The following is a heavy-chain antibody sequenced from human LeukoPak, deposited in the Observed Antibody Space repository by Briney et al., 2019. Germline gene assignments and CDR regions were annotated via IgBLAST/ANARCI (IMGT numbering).Heavy chain of an antibody. D-gene: IGHD3-10*01. J-gene: IGHJ4*02. Sequence: GGSLRLSCATSGFSFGDFDMQWVRQAPGQGLEWVVFIRSDGSDTYYGDSVKGRFTVSRDNSKKILHLQMNSLRPGDTAVYYCAIIPLGGRFDYWGQGTLVTVSS. V-gene: IGHV3-30*02. CDR1: GFSFGDFD. CDR2: IRSDGSDT. CDR3: AIIPLGGRFDY.